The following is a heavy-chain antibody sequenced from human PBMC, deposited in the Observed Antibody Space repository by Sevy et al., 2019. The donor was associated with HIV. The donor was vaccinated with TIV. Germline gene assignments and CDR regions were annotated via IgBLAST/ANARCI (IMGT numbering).Heavy chain of an antibody. CDR1: GFTFSSYW. CDR3: ARDAGYCSSTSCHREGGRGGGYYYGMDV. Sequence: GESLKISCAASGFTFSSYWMSWVRQAPGKGLEWVANIKQDGSEKYYVDSVKGRFTISRDNAKNSLYLQMNSLRAEDTAVYYCARDAGYCSSTSCHREGGRGGGYYYGMDVWGQGTTVTVSS. CDR2: IKQDGSEK. V-gene: IGHV3-7*01. J-gene: IGHJ6*02. D-gene: IGHD2-2*02.